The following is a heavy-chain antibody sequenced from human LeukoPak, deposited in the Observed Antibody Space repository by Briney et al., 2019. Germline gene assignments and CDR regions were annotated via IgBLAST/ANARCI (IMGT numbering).Heavy chain of an antibody. D-gene: IGHD5-18*01. CDR1: GLTFSTYT. CDR3: ARGRVYGYSSGGLIDY. V-gene: IGHV3-21*06. CDR2: ISSGSNYI. Sequence: GGSLRLSCAASGLTFSTYTMHWVRQAPGKGLEWLSSISSGSNYINYSDSVRGRFTISRDNADNSLYLQMNSLSAEDTAVYFCARGRVYGYSSGGLIDYWGQGTTVTVSS. J-gene: IGHJ4*02.